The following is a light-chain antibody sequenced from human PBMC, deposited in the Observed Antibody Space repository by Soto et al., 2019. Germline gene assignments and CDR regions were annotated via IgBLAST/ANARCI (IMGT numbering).Light chain of an antibody. V-gene: IGKV3-15*01. CDR2: GAS. CDR3: QQYNNWPAIT. J-gene: IGKJ5*01. CDR1: QGVGRD. Sequence: EIVMTQSPATLSVSPGEGATLSCRASQGVGRDLAWYQQKPGQAPRLLIYGASTRATGIPARFTGSGSGTEFTLTISSLQSEDFAVYYCQQYNNWPAITFGQGTRLEIK.